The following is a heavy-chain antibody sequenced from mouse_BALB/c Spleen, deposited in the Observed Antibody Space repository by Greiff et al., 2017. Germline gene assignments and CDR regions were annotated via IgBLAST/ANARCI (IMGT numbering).Heavy chain of an antibody. Sequence: EVMLVESGGGLVQPGGSRKLSCAASGFTFSSFGMHWVRQAPEKGLEWVAYISSGSSTIYYADTVKGRFTISRDNPKNTLFLQMTSLRSEDTAMYYCARSRPLLTGNAMDYWGEGTSVTVSS. CDR1: GFTFSSFG. CDR3: ARSRPLLTGNAMDY. CDR2: ISSGSSTI. D-gene: IGHD2-1*01. V-gene: IGHV5-17*02. J-gene: IGHJ4*01.